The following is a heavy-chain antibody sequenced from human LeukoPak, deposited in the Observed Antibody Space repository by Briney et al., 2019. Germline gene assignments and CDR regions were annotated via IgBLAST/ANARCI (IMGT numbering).Heavy chain of an antibody. CDR3: ARGPPRVGIFDY. V-gene: IGHV3-30-3*01. J-gene: IGHJ4*02. D-gene: IGHD2-21*01. Sequence: AGGSLGLSCAASGFTFSSYAMHWVRQAPGKGLEWVAVISYDGSNKYYADSVKGRFTISRDNAKNTLYLQMNSLRAEDTAVYYCARGPPRVGIFDYWGQGTLVTVSS. CDR1: GFTFSSYA. CDR2: ISYDGSNK.